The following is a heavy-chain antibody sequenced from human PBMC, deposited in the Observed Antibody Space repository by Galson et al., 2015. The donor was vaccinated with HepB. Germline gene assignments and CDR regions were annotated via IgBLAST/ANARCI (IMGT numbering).Heavy chain of an antibody. CDR1: GGTFSSYA. V-gene: IGHV1-69*04. Sequence: SVKVSCKASGGTFSSYAISWVRQAPGQGLEWMGRIIPILGIANYAQKFQGRVTITADKSTSTAYMELSSLRSEDTAVYYCAGGRRYSGYVASGYWGQGTLVTVSS. J-gene: IGHJ4*02. CDR3: AGGRRYSGYVASGY. D-gene: IGHD5-12*01. CDR2: IIPILGIA.